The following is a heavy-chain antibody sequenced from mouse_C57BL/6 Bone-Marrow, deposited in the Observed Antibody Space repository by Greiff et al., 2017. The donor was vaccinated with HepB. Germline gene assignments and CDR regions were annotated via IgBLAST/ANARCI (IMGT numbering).Heavy chain of an antibody. CDR3: ARDGALYYSNYVGYAMDY. D-gene: IGHD2-5*01. CDR1: GFTFSDFY. CDR2: SRNKANDYTT. J-gene: IGHJ4*01. Sequence: EVHLVESGGGLVQSGRSLRLSCATSGFTFSDFYMEWVRQAPGKGLEWIAASRNKANDYTTEYSASVKGRFIVSRDTSQSILYLQMNALRAEDTAIYYCARDGALYYSNYVGYAMDYWGQGTSVTVSS. V-gene: IGHV7-1*01.